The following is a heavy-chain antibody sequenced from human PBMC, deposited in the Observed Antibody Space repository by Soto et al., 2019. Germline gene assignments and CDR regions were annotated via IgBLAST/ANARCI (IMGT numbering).Heavy chain of an antibody. J-gene: IGHJ4*02. D-gene: IGHD3-10*01. CDR3: AKGRGGSGSLTPRVDF. Sequence: EVQLLESGGGLVQPGGSLRLSCAASGFTFNNYAMTWVRQAPGKGLEWVSAISGGGDTTSYADSVKGLFTVSRDGSKNTLYLPLSSLRAEDTDRYYCAKGRGGSGSLTPRVDFWGQGTLVTVSS. CDR1: GFTFNNYA. V-gene: IGHV3-23*01. CDR2: ISGGGDTT.